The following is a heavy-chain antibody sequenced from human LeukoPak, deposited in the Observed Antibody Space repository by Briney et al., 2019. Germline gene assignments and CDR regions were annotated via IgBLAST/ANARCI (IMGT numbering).Heavy chain of an antibody. V-gene: IGHV4-59*08. D-gene: IGHD3-22*01. CDR3: ARHQYDSSRYPKANYFDY. Sequence: SETLSLTCTVSGGSISSYYWSWIRQPPGKGLEWIGYIYYSGSTNYNPSLKSRVTISVDTPKNQFSLKLSSVTAADTAVYYCARHQYDSSRYPKANYFDYWDQGTLVIV. CDR1: GGSISSYY. CDR2: IYYSGST. J-gene: IGHJ4*02.